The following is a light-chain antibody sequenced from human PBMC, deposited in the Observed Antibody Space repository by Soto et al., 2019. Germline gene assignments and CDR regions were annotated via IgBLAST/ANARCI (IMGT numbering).Light chain of an antibody. CDR2: AAS. J-gene: IGKJ1*01. CDR1: QSITTY. V-gene: IGKV1-39*01. CDR3: QQCYSSPRT. Sequence: DIQMTQSPSTLSASVGDRLTITCRASQSITTYVNWYQQKLGKAPTLLIYAASSLQSGVPSRFSGSGSGTDFTLTISSLQPEDFATYFCQQCYSSPRTFGQGTKVEI.